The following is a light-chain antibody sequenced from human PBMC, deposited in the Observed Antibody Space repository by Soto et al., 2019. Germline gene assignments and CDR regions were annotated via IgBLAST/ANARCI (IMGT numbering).Light chain of an antibody. J-gene: IGLJ1*01. CDR3: SSYTTTKEV. V-gene: IGLV2-14*01. CDR2: EVS. CDR1: SSDVGAYSY. Sequence: QSVLTQPASVSGSPGQSITISCTGTSSDVGAYSYVSWYQHHPGKAPKLVIYEVSNRPSGLSNRFSGPKSGNTASLTISGLQAEDEADYFCSSYTTTKEVFGTGTKVTVL.